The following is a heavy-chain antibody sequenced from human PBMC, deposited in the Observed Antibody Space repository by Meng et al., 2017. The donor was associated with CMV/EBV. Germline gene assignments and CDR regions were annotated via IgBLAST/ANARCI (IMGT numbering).Heavy chain of an antibody. Sequence: SETLSLTCTVSGGSVSSGSYYWSWIRQPPGKGLEWIGYIYYSGSTNYNPSLKSRVTISVDTSKNQFSLKLSSVTAADTAVYYCARGWELHYWGQGTLVTVSS. D-gene: IGHD1-26*01. J-gene: IGHJ4*02. CDR2: IYYSGST. CDR3: ARGWELHY. CDR1: GGSVSSGSYY. V-gene: IGHV4-61*01.